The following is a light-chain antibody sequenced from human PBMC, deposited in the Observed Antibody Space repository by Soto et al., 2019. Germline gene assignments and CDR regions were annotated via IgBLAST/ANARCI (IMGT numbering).Light chain of an antibody. CDR2: GAS. CDR1: QSVDSSY. CDR3: QQFGSPFT. V-gene: IGKV3-20*01. Sequence: EIVLTQSPGTLSLSPGERATLSCRASQSVDSSYLAWYQQKPGQAPRLLIYGASSRATGIPDRFSGSGSGTDFPFTIRRLEPEDFAGYYCQQFGSPFTFGPGTKVDIK. J-gene: IGKJ3*01.